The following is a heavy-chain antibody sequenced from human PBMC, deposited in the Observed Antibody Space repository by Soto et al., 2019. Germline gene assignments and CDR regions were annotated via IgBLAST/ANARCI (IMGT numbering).Heavy chain of an antibody. CDR1: GGSFSGYY. J-gene: IGHJ5*01. Sequence: PSETLSLTCAVYGGSFSGYYWSWIRQPPGKGLEWIGEINHSGSTNYNPSLKSRVAISVDTSENQFSLKLSSVTAADTAVYYCARHSKNHGDYARWFDSWGQGTLVTVSS. CDR2: INHSGST. D-gene: IGHD4-17*01. V-gene: IGHV4-34*01. CDR3: ARHSKNHGDYARWFDS.